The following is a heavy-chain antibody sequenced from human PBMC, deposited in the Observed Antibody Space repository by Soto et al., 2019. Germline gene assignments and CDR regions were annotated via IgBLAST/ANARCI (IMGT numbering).Heavy chain of an antibody. V-gene: IGHV3-21*01. CDR2: ISSNSAYI. D-gene: IGHD6-13*01. J-gene: IGHJ5*02. Sequence: PGGSLRLSCAASGFTFRSFTMNWVRQAPGKGLEWVSTISSNSAYIYYTDALRGRFTISRDNAKNSLHLQMNQLRAEDTAVYYCQRDASRDSSARGWFDPWGPGTPVSVTA. CDR3: QRDASRDSSARGWFDP. CDR1: GFTFRSFT.